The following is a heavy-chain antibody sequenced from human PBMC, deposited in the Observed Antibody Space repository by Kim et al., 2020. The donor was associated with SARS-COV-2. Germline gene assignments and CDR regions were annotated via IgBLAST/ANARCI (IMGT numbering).Heavy chain of an antibody. V-gene: IGHV3-11*01. CDR2: ISSSSSSI. CDR3: AGDGTYHYASGSYYSRHSEGFDP. J-gene: IGHJ5*02. D-gene: IGHD3-10*01. Sequence: GGSLRLSCAASGFTFSDYYMSWIRQAPGKGLEWVSYISSSSSSIYYADSVKGRFTISRDNAKNSLYLQMNSLRAEDTAVYYCAGDGTYHYASGSYYSRHSEGFDPWGQGTLVTVSS. CDR1: GFTFSDYY.